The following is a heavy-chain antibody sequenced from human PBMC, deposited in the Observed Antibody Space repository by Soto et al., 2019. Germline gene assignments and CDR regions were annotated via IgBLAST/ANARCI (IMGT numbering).Heavy chain of an antibody. J-gene: IGHJ3*01. D-gene: IGHD2-15*01. CDR3: ARARWYDAFDV. Sequence: PSETLSLTCAVSGFLISSGNYWGCIRKPPGKGLEWIGSIFHGGNTYYNPSLKSRVTISVDMSKNQFSLKLNSVTAADTAVYYCARARWYDAFDVWGQGTVVTVSS. CDR2: IFHGGNT. V-gene: IGHV4-38-2*01. CDR1: GFLISSGNY.